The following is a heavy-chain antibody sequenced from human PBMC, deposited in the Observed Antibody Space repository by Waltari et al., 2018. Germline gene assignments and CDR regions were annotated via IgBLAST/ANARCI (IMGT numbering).Heavy chain of an antibody. V-gene: IGHV2-5*01. CDR3: ALFTEEWDY. Sequence: QITLKESGPTLVKHTQTLTLTCTFSGISLSPTREVAMGWMRHPPGKALEWLAVIYWNNVKLYSPSRKRRLTVIRDTSTNEVVLSMTYMDPVDTATYYCALFTEEWDYWGQGTLVTVSS. CDR1: GISLSPTREVA. J-gene: IGHJ4*02. CDR2: IYWNNVK. D-gene: IGHD2-8*01.